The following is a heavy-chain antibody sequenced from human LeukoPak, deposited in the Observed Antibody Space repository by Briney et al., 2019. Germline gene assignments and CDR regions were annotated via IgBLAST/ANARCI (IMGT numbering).Heavy chain of an antibody. CDR1: GGSFSGYY. Sequence: SETLSLTCAVYGGSFSGYYWSWIRQPPGKGLGWIGEINHSGSTNYNPSLKSRVTISVDTSKNQFSLKLSSVTAADTAVYYCARDLRTGGYWGQGTLVTVSS. CDR3: ARDLRTGGY. CDR2: INHSGST. J-gene: IGHJ4*02. V-gene: IGHV4-34*01. D-gene: IGHD4-17*01.